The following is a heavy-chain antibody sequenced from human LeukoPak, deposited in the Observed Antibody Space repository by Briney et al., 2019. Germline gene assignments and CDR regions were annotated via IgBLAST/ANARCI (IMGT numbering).Heavy chain of an antibody. Sequence: PSETLSLTCTVSGGSVISGSYYWSWIRQPPGKGLEWIGYVSRSGNTNYNPSLKSRVTISKDTSKNQFSLNLSSVTAADTAVYYCVREHDWSDFDFWGQGTLVTVSS. CDR3: VREHDWSDFDF. D-gene: IGHD3-3*01. CDR2: VSRSGNT. CDR1: GGSVISGSYY. J-gene: IGHJ4*02. V-gene: IGHV4-61*01.